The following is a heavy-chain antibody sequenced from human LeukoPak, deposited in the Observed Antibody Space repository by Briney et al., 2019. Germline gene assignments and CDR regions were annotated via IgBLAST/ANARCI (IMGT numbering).Heavy chain of an antibody. Sequence: SETLSLTCAVYGGSFSGYYWSWIRQPPGRGLEWIGEINHSGSTNYNPSLKSRVTISVDTSKNQFSLKLSSVTATDTAVYYCAKNGQSGFSFDPWGQGTLVTVSS. CDR2: INHSGST. V-gene: IGHV4-34*01. D-gene: IGHD3-3*01. CDR1: GGSFSGYY. CDR3: AKNGQSGFSFDP. J-gene: IGHJ5*02.